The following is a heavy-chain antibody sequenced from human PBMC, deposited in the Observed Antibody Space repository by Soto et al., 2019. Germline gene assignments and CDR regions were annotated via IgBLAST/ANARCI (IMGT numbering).Heavy chain of an antibody. V-gene: IGHV4-59*01. CDR1: GGSISSYY. CDR3: ARVDAGYCSSTSCHYFDY. Sequence: QVQLQESGPGLVKPSETLSLTCTVSGGSISSYYWSWIRQPPGKGLEWIGYIYYSGSTNYNPSLKSRATISVDTSKNQFSLKLSSVTAADTAVYYCARVDAGYCSSTSCHYFDYWGQGTLVTVSS. J-gene: IGHJ4*02. CDR2: IYYSGST. D-gene: IGHD2-2*01.